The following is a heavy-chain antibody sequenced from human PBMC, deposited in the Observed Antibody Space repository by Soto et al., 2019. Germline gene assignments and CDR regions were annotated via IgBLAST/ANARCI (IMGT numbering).Heavy chain of an antibody. CDR2: ISYDGSSQ. CDR3: ANAHWRDDYDSNDS. CDR1: RFTFSSSG. D-gene: IGHD3-22*01. Sequence: QVQLVESGGGLVQPGRSLRLSCAASRFTFSSSGMHWVRQAPGKGLEWVAVISYDGSSQYYADSVKGRFTISRDNSKNTLYLQMNRLRAEDTAVYYCANAHWRDDYDSNDSCSQGTLVTVSS. J-gene: IGHJ4*02. V-gene: IGHV3-30*18.